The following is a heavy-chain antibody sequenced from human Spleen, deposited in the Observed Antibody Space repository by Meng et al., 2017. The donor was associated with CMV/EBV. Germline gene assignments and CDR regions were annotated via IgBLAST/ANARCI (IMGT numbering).Heavy chain of an antibody. CDR2: IIPVFSTP. J-gene: IGHJ6*01. D-gene: IGHD2-2*01. V-gene: IGHV1-69*05. CDR1: FNTYS. CDR3: ATFRGCSTTSCPYYYGMDV. Sequence: FNTYSIDWVGQAPGQGPEWMGGIIPVFSTPNYARKFQGRVTITTDESTSTAYMELSSLRSDDTAVYFCATFRGCSTTSCPYYYGMDVWGQGTTVTVSS.